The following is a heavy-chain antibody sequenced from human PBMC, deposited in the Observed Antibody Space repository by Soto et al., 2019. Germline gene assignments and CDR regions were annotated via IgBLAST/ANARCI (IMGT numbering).Heavy chain of an antibody. J-gene: IGHJ4*02. V-gene: IGHV3-74*01. Sequence: PGGSLRLSCAASGFTFSNSWMNWVRQAPGEGLVWVSRISPDGSDTSYAASVKGRFTISRDNAKNTLYLQMNSLRAEDTAVYYCARTLGFGDRSIWGQGTLVTVSS. CDR3: ARTLGFGDRSI. CDR2: ISPDGSDT. D-gene: IGHD3-10*01. CDR1: GFTFSNSW.